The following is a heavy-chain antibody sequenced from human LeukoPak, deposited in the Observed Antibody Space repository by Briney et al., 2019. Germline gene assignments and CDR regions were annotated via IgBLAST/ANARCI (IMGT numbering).Heavy chain of an antibody. V-gene: IGHV1-46*01. CDR3: ARSLRVTTAGYYGMDV. CDR1: GYTFTSYY. J-gene: IGHJ6*02. CDR2: INPSGGST. D-gene: IGHD4-11*01. Sequence: ASVKVSCKASGYTFTSYYMHWVRQAPGQGLEWMGIINPSGGSTSYAQKFQGRVTMTRDTSTSRVYMELSSLRSEDTAVYYCARSLRVTTAGYYGMDVWGQGTTVTVSS.